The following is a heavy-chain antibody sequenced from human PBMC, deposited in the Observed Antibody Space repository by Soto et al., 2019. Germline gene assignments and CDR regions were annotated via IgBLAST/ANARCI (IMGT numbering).Heavy chain of an antibody. CDR1: GDSVSSNTAS. V-gene: IGHV6-1*01. CDR3: AKGDNLGPKTGYAFDP. Sequence: SQTLSLTCDISGDSVSSNTASWNWIRQSPSRGLEWLGRTYFRSKWYNDYAVSVKSRIIINPDTSNNQFSLQLNSVTPEDMAVNFCAKGDNLGPKTGYAFDPWGQGIMVTVSS. J-gene: IGHJ5*02. D-gene: IGHD5-12*01. CDR2: TYFRSKWYN.